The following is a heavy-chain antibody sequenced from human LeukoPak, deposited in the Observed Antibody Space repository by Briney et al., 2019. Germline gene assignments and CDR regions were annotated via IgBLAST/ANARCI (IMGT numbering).Heavy chain of an antibody. Sequence: SETLSLTCTVSGGSISSYYWSWIRQPPGKGLEWIGYIYYSGSTNYNPSLKSRVTISVDTSKNQFSLKLSSVTAADTAVYYCARGVAYSSSSWALYYFDYWGQGTLVTVSS. D-gene: IGHD6-6*01. CDR3: ARGVAYSSSSWALYYFDY. CDR2: IYYSGST. V-gene: IGHV4-59*01. J-gene: IGHJ4*02. CDR1: GGSISSYY.